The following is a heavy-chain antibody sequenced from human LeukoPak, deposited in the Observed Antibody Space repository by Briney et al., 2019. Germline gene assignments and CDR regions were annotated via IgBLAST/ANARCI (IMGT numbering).Heavy chain of an antibody. V-gene: IGHV3-7*04. CDR2: IKQDGSEK. D-gene: IGHD6-13*01. CDR3: ATDLGIAAAGYFDY. J-gene: IGHJ4*02. Sequence: GGSLRLSCAASGFTFSSDGMSWVRQAPGKGLEWVANIKQDGSEKYYVDSVKGRFTISRDNAKNSLYLQMNSLRAEDTAVYYCATDLGIAAAGYFDYWGQGTLVTVSS. CDR1: GFTFSSDG.